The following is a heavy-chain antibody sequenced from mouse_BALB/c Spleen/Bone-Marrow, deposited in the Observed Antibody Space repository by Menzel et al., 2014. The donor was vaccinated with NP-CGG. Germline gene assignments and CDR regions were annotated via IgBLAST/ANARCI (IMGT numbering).Heavy chain of an antibody. CDR2: INPSNGST. CDR3: TIEYGSTREDYYALDY. D-gene: IGHD2-10*02. CDR1: GFTLTTSC. V-gene: IGHV1S16*01. Sequence: QVQLQQSGAELVKPGASVKLSCTASGFTLTTSCMHWVRLRPGQGFEWIGEINPSNGSTNYNEKFKRKATLTGDKSFSTDYMQISSLLYEDCVVYYCTIEYGSTREDYYALDYWGQGTSVTVSS. J-gene: IGHJ4*01.